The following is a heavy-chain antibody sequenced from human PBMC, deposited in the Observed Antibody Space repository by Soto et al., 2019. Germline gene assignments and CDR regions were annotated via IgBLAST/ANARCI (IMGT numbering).Heavy chain of an antibody. CDR1: GGSFNGYY. CDR3: ARAPDKYYFDS. Sequence: SETLSLTXAVYGGSFNGYYWSWIRQPPGKGPEWIGDINHSGSTNYNPSLKSRVTISVDTSKNQFSLKLRSVTAADMTVFYCARAPDKYYFDSWGQGTLVTVSS. J-gene: IGHJ4*02. CDR2: INHSGST. V-gene: IGHV4-34*01.